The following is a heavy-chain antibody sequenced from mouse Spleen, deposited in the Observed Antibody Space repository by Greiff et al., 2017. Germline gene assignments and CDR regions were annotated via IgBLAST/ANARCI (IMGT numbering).Heavy chain of an antibody. D-gene: IGHD2-1*01. CDR3: AREEIYYGNY. CDR1: GYTFTSYW. CDR2: IYPGSGST. J-gene: IGHJ3*01. Sequence: QVQLKESGAELVKPGASVKMSCKASGYTFTSYWITWVKQRPGQGLEWIGDIYPGSGSTNYNEKFKSKATLTVDTSSSTAYMQLSSLTSEDSAVYYCAREEIYYGNYWGQGTLVTVSA. V-gene: IGHV1-55*01.